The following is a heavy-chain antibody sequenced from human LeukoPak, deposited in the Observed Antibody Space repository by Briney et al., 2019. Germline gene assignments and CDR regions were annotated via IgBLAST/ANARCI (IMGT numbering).Heavy chain of an antibody. J-gene: IGHJ4*02. Sequence: GGSLRLSCAASGFTFSSYAMSWVRQAPGKGLEWLSAISGSGGSTYYADSVKGRFTISRDNSKNTLYLQMNSLRAGDTAVYYCAKDLGDLDFDYWGQGTLVTVAS. CDR1: GFTFSSYA. V-gene: IGHV3-23*01. D-gene: IGHD3-3*01. CDR3: AKDLGDLDFDY. CDR2: ISGSGGST.